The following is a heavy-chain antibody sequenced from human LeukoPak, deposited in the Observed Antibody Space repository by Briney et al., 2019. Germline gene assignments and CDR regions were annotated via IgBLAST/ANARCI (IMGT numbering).Heavy chain of an antibody. CDR3: ARVDVDTAMAYFDY. V-gene: IGHV4-61*02. CDR1: GGSISSGSYY. D-gene: IGHD5-18*01. J-gene: IGHJ4*02. Sequence: SETLSLTCTVSGGSISSGSYYWSWIRQPAGKGLEWIGRIYTSGSTNYNPSLKSRVTISVGTSKNQFSRKLSSVTAADTAVYYCARVDVDTAMAYFDYWGQGTLVTVSS. CDR2: IYTSGST.